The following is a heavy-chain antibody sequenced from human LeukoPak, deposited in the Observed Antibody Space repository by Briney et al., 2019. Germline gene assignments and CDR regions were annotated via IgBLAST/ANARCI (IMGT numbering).Heavy chain of an antibody. CDR2: ISAYNGNT. CDR1: GYTFTSYG. D-gene: IGHD2-15*01. Sequence: ASVKVSCKASGYTFTSYGISWVRQAPGQGLEWMGWISAYNGNTNYAQKLQGRVTMTTDTSTSTAYMELRSLRSDDTAGYYCARDNRGYCSGGSCYSVDYWGQGTLVTVSS. CDR3: ARDNRGYCSGGSCYSVDY. V-gene: IGHV1-18*01. J-gene: IGHJ4*02.